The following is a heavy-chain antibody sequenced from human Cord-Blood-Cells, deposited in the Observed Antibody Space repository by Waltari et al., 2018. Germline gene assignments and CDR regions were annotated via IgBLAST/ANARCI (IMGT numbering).Heavy chain of an antibody. V-gene: IGHV3-20*04. Sequence: EVQLVESGGGVVRPGGSLRLSCAASGFTFDDYGMSWVRQAPGKGLEWVSGINWNGGSTGYADSGKGRFTISRDNAKNSMYLQMNSLRVEDTALYYCARDSMGGSYYAFDIWGQGTMVTVSS. J-gene: IGHJ3*02. CDR3: ARDSMGGSYYAFDI. D-gene: IGHD1-26*01. CDR2: INWNGGST. CDR1: GFTFDDYG.